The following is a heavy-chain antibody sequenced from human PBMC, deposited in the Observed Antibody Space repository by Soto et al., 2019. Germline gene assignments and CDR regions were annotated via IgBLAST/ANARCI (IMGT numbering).Heavy chain of an antibody. CDR1: GYTFAAFF. CDR3: TRDPDYGDYWGYFFDY. V-gene: IGHV1-2*02. J-gene: IGHJ4*02. Sequence: QVQLVQSGAEVKKPGASVKVSCKTSGYTFAAFFIHWIRQAPGQGLEWMGWINPTSGATVSAQKIQERVTMTRDTSISTAYMELRGLKSDDTAVYYCTRDPDYGDYWGYFFDYWGQGTPVSVSS. CDR2: INPTSGAT. D-gene: IGHD4-17*01.